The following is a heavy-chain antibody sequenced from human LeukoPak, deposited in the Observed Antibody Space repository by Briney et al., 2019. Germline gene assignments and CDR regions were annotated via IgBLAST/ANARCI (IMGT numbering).Heavy chain of an antibody. J-gene: IGHJ5*02. D-gene: IGHD6-13*01. V-gene: IGHV4-30-4*01. CDR2: IYYSGST. CDR1: GGSISSGDYY. Sequence: SETLSLTCTVSGGSISSGDYYWSWIRQPPGKGLEWIGYIYYSGSTYYNPSLKSRVTISVDTSKNQFSLKLSSVTAADTAVYYCARVAAAGQNWFDPWGQETLVTVSS. CDR3: ARVAAAGQNWFDP.